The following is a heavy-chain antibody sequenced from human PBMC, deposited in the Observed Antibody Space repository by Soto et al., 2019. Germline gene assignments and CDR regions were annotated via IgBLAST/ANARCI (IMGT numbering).Heavy chain of an antibody. CDR2: ISGSGIST. Sequence: DVQLLESGGGLVQPGGSLRLSCAASGFTFRSYAMSWVRQAPGKGLEWVSGISGSGISTHYADSVKGRFTASRDNSKNTLYLQTNSLRAEDTAVYNCAKEPVGPDWYFDLCGRGTLVTVSS. J-gene: IGHJ2*01. CDR1: GFTFRSYA. V-gene: IGHV3-23*01. CDR3: AKEPVGPDWYFDL.